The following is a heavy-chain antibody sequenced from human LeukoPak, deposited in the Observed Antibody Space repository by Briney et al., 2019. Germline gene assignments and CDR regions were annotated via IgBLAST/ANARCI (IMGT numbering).Heavy chain of an antibody. CDR3: AKGRGWEASYYYYYMDV. CDR1: GFTFSSYG. J-gene: IGHJ6*03. CDR2: IRYDGSNK. V-gene: IGHV3-30*02. Sequence: GGSLRLSCAASGFTFSSYGMHWVRQAPGKGLEWVAFIRYDGSNKYYTDSVKGRFTISRDNSKKTVYLQMNSLRAQDTAVYYCAKGRGWEASYYYYYMDVWGKGTTVTISS. D-gene: IGHD1-26*01.